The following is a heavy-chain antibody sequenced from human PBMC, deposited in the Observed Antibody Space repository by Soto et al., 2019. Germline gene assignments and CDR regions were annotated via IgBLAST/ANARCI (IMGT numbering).Heavy chain of an antibody. CDR2: IIPIFGTA. D-gene: IGHD3-10*01. J-gene: IGHJ4*02. V-gene: IGHV1-69*13. CDR1: GGTFSSYA. Sequence: SVKVSCKASGGTFSSYAISWVRQVPGQGLEWMGGIIPIFGTANYAQKFQGRVTITADESTSTAYMELSSLRSEDTAVYYCARDFAYGSGSYYNVLDYWGQGTLVTVSS. CDR3: ARDFAYGSGSYYNVLDY.